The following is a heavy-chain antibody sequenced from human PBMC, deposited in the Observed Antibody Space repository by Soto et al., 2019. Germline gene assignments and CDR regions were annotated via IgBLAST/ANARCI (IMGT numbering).Heavy chain of an antibody. J-gene: IGHJ5*02. V-gene: IGHV3-23*01. CDR2: SSGSGGST. Sequence: EVQLLESGGGLVQPGGWLRLSCAACGFTFSIHALSWVRQAPGKGLEWVSASSGSGGSTYYADSVQGRCTISRDNYKHPLYLQMHTLRAEDTAVYYCAKDCLPTMVRGASNWFDPWGQGTLVTVSS. D-gene: IGHD3-10*01. CDR1: GFTFSIHA. CDR3: AKDCLPTMVRGASNWFDP.